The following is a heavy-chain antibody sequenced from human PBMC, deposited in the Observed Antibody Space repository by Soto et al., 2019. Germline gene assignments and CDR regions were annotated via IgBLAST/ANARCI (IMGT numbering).Heavy chain of an antibody. J-gene: IGHJ3*02. CDR3: ARVGRYCSGGSCYSGGAFDI. CDR2: TRNKANSYTT. CDR1: GFTFSDHY. Sequence: PGGSLRLSCAASGFTFSDHYMDWVRQAPGKGLEWVGRTRNKANSYTTEYAASVKGRFTISRDDSKNSLYLQMNSLKTEDTAVYYCARVGRYCSGGSCYSGGAFDIWGQGTMVTVSS. D-gene: IGHD2-15*01. V-gene: IGHV3-72*01.